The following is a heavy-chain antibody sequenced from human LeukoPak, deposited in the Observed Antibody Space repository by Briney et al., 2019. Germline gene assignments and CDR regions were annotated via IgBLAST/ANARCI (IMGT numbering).Heavy chain of an antibody. CDR2: INSDGSST. Sequence: GGSLRLSCAASGFTFSSYWMHWVRQAPGKGLVLVSRINSDGSSTSYADSVKGRFTISRDNAKNTLYLQMNSLRAEDTAVYYCARAGPRAVAGIDYWGQGTLVTVSS. CDR3: ARAGPRAVAGIDY. CDR1: GFTFSSYW. J-gene: IGHJ4*02. D-gene: IGHD6-19*01. V-gene: IGHV3-74*01.